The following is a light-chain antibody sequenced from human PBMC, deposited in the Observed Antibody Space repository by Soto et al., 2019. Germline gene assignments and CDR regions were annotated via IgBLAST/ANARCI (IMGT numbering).Light chain of an antibody. Sequence: DIQMTQSPSSLSATVGDRVTITCRASRGITNYLAWYQRKPGKVPKLLIYAASTLQSGVPSRFSGSGSGTDFTLTISSLQPEDVATYYCQNYKSALRITFGQGTRLEI. CDR3: QNYKSALRIT. CDR2: AAS. V-gene: IGKV1-27*01. CDR1: RGITNY. J-gene: IGKJ5*01.